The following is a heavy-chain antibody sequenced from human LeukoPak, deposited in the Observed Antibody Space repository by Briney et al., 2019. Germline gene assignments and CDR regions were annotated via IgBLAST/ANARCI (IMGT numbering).Heavy chain of an antibody. D-gene: IGHD1-14*01. CDR1: GFTFSSYS. CDR2: ISSSSSYI. CDR3: AKHKTPGRGAFDI. V-gene: IGHV3-21*04. Sequence: GGSLRLSCAASGFTFSSYSMNWVRQAPGKGLEWVSSISSSSSYIYYADSVKGRFTISRDNSKNTLYLQMNSLRAEDTAVYYCAKHKTPGRGAFDIWGQGTMVTVSS. J-gene: IGHJ3*02.